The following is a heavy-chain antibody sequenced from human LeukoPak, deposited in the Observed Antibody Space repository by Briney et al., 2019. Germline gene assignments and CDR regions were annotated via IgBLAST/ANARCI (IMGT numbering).Heavy chain of an antibody. V-gene: IGHV3-23*01. D-gene: IGHD2-15*01. Sequence: PGGSLRLSCAASGFIFSNYAMSWVSQAPGKGLEWVSTISGSDDSTYYADSVRGRFPISRDNSKNTLYLQMTSLRAEDTAVYYCAKSRSGGGSCYNYWGQGALVTVSS. J-gene: IGHJ4*02. CDR3: AKSRSGGGSCYNY. CDR2: ISGSDDST. CDR1: GFIFSNYA.